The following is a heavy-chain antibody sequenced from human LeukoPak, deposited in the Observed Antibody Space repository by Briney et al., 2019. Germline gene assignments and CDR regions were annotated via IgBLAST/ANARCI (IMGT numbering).Heavy chain of an antibody. CDR1: GFTFSSYE. Sequence: GGSLRLSCAASGFTFSSYEMNWVRQAPGKGLEWVSYISSSGSAIYYADSVKGRFTISRDNAKNSLYLQMNSLRAEDTAVYYCARSLVGTTGKIFDYWGQGTLVTVSS. CDR3: ARSLVGTTGKIFDY. CDR2: ISSSGSAI. J-gene: IGHJ4*02. D-gene: IGHD1-1*01. V-gene: IGHV3-48*03.